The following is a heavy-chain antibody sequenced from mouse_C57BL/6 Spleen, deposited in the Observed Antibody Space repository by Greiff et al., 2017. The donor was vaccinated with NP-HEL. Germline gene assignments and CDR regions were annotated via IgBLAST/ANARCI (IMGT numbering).Heavy chain of an antibody. V-gene: IGHV1-47*01. J-gene: IGHJ3*01. CDR1: GYTFTTYP. Sequence: QVQLKESGAELVKPGASVKMSCKASGYTFTTYPIEWMKQNHGKSLEWIGNFHPYNDDTKYNEKFKGKATLTVEKSSSTVYLELSRLTSDASAVFFCARGNFYDGAWFVYWGKGILVTVSA. D-gene: IGHD2-12*01. CDR2: FHPYNDDT. CDR3: ARGNFYDGAWFVY.